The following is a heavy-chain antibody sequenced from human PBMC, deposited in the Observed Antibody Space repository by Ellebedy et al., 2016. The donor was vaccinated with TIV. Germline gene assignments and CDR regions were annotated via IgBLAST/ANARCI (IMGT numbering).Heavy chain of an antibody. Sequence: PGGSLRLSCAASGFTFSSHWMHWVRQAPGKGLVWVSRINSDGSSTSYADSVKGRFTISRDNAKNTLYLQMNSLRAEDTAVYYCARERNGWERDRAFDYWGQGTLLTVSS. CDR2: INSDGSST. D-gene: IGHD1-26*01. J-gene: IGHJ4*02. V-gene: IGHV3-74*01. CDR3: ARERNGWERDRAFDY. CDR1: GFTFSSHW.